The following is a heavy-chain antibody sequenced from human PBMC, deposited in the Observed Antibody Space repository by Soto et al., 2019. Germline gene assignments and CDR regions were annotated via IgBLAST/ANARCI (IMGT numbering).Heavy chain of an antibody. D-gene: IGHD2-2*01. CDR1: GGSISRGGYS. V-gene: IGHV4-30-2*01. CDR2: IYHTGST. J-gene: IGHJ4*02. Sequence: SETLSLTCAVSGGSISRGGYSWSWIRQPPGKGLEWIGYIYHTGSTYYNPSLKSRVTISVDRSRNQFSLNLNSVTAADTAVYYCARSLKGYCISTSCVPSQPELDFWGQGTLVTVS. CDR3: ARSLKGYCISTSCVPSQPELDF.